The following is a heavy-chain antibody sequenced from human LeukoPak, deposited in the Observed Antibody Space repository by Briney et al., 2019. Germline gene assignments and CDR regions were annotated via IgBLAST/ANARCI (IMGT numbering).Heavy chain of an antibody. V-gene: IGHV3-48*03. CDR2: ISTSGSTT. D-gene: IGHD3-22*01. Sequence: GGSLRLPCAASGFTFSSYEMNWVRQAPGKGLEWVSYISTSGSTTYYADSVKGRFTISRDNAKNSLYLQMNSLRAEDTAVYYCASDRPVVVAKKRFWYFDLWGRGTLVTVSS. J-gene: IGHJ2*01. CDR1: GFTFSSYE. CDR3: ASDRPVVVAKKRFWYFDL.